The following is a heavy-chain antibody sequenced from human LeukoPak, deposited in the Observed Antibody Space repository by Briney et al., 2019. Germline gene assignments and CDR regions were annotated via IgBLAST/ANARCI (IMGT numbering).Heavy chain of an antibody. Sequence: SETLSLTCAVYGGSFSGFYWSWIRQPPGKGLEWIGEINHSGGTNYNPSLKSRLTISVDTPKNQFSLKLSSVTAADTAVYYCASSGSRIGAAGAHDYWGQGTLVTVSS. D-gene: IGHD6-13*01. CDR1: GGSFSGFY. J-gene: IGHJ4*02. CDR3: ASSGSRIGAAGAHDY. CDR2: INHSGGT. V-gene: IGHV4-34*01.